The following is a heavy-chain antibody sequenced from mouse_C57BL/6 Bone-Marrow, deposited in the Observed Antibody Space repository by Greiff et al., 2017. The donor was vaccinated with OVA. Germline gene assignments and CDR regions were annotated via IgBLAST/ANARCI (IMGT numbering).Heavy chain of an antibody. CDR2: ISSGSSTI. CDR3: ARKETLYDYDEVAY. V-gene: IGHV5-17*01. CDR1: GFTFSDYG. Sequence: EVKLMESGGGLVKPGGSLKLSCAASGFTFSDYGMHWVRQAPEKGLEWVAYISSGSSTIYYAVTVKGRFTISRDNAKNTLFLQMTSLRSEDTAMYYCARKETLYDYDEVAYWGQGTLVTVSA. J-gene: IGHJ3*01. D-gene: IGHD2-4*01.